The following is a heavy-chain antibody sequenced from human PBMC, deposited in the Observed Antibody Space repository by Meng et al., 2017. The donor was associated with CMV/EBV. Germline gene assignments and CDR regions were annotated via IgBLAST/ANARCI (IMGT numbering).Heavy chain of an antibody. V-gene: IGHV3-11*04. CDR2: ISSSSSTI. J-gene: IGHJ4*02. Sequence: GESLKISCAASGFTFSDYYMSWIRQAPGKGLEWVSYISSSSSTIYYADSVKGRFTISRDNAKNSLYLQMNSLRAEDTAVYYCARVEGCSSTSCSYFDYWGQGTLVTVSS. CDR1: GFTFSDYY. CDR3: ARVEGCSSTSCSYFDY. D-gene: IGHD2-2*01.